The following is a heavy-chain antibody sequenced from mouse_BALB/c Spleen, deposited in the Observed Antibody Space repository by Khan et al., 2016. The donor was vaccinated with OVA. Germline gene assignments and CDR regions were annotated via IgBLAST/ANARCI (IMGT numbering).Heavy chain of an antibody. Sequence: LQQSGPELVKPGASVKISCKTSGFSFTDYMMLWVKQSHGKSLEWIGSINPYYGSTTYNLKFKDKATLTVDKSSNTAYMQLNSLTSEDSAVECCARSGRLQGRFAYWGQGTLVTVSA. J-gene: IGHJ3*01. V-gene: IGHV1-39*01. CDR1: GFSFTDYM. D-gene: IGHD2-2*01. CDR2: INPYYGST. CDR3: ARSGRLQGRFAY.